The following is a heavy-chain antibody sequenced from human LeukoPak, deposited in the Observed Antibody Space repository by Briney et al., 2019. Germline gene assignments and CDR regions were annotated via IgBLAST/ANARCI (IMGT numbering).Heavy chain of an antibody. Sequence: GESLKISCKGSGYSFTSYWIGWVRQMPGKGLEWMGIIYPGDSDTRYSPCLQGQVTISADKSISTAYLQWSSLKASDTAMYYCAKLAGARDFYLYDSDGYYYIGDYWGQGTLVTVAS. CDR2: IYPGDSDT. J-gene: IGHJ4*01. D-gene: IGHD3-22*01. CDR3: AKLAGARDFYLYDSDGYYYIGDY. V-gene: IGHV5-51*01. CDR1: GYSFTSYW.